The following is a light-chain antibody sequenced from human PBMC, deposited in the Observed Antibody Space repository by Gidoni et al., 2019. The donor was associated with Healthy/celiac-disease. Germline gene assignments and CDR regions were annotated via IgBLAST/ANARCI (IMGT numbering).Light chain of an antibody. CDR1: QSISSY. Sequence: DIQMTQSPSSLSASVGDRVTITCRASQSISSYLNWYQQKPGKAPKLLIYDASSLQSGVPSRFSGSGSGTDFTLTISSLQPEDFATYYCQQSYSTPRTVGQGTKLEIK. CDR2: DAS. V-gene: IGKV1-39*01. J-gene: IGKJ2*01. CDR3: QQSYSTPRT.